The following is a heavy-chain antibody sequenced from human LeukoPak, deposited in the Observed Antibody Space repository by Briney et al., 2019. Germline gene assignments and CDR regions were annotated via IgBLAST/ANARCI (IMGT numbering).Heavy chain of an antibody. J-gene: IGHJ4*02. CDR3: ARSVLPLTFDY. CDR1: GYTFTSYD. D-gene: IGHD4/OR15-4a*01. CDR2: MNPNSGNT. V-gene: IGHV1-8*03. Sequence: ASVKVSCKASGYTFTSYDINWVRQATGQGLEWMGWMNPNSGNTGYAQKFQGRVTITRNTSISTAYMELSSLRSEDTAVYYCARSVLPLTFDYWGQGTLVTVSS.